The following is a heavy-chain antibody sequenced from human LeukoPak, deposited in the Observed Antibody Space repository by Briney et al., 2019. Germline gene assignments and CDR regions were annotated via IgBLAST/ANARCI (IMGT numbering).Heavy chain of an antibody. CDR2: INPNSGGT. V-gene: IGHV1-2*02. J-gene: IGHJ4*02. Sequence: ASVKVSCKASGYTVTGYHMHWVRQAPGQGLEWMGWINPNSGGTNYAQKFQGRVTMTRDTSINTAYMELSRLRSDDTAGYYCAGDMVRGVILRRVLEYWGQGTLVTVSS. CDR1: GYTVTGYH. D-gene: IGHD3-10*01. CDR3: AGDMVRGVILRRVLEY.